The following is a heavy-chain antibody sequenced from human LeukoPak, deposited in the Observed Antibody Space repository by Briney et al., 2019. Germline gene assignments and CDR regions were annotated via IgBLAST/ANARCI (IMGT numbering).Heavy chain of an antibody. J-gene: IGHJ4*02. CDR1: GGSFSGYY. Sequence: SETLSLTCAVYGGSFSGYYWSWIRQPPGKGLEWIGEINHSGSTNYNPSLKSRVTISVDTSKNQFSLKLSSVTAADTAVYYCARGLPNDLRSQIDCWGQGTLVTVSS. V-gene: IGHV4-34*01. CDR2: INHSGST. CDR3: ARGLPNDLRSQIDC.